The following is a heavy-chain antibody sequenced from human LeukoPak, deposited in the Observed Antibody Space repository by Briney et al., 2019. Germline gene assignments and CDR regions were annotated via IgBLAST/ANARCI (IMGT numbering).Heavy chain of an antibody. D-gene: IGHD5-18*01. CDR2: IIPIFGTA. CDR3: ARGWIQLWALDY. Sequence: GASVKVSCKASGYTFTDYYMNWVRQAPGQGLEWMGGIIPIFGTANYAQKFQGRVTITADESTSTAYMELSSLRSEDTAVYYCARGWIQLWALDYWGQGTLVTVSS. J-gene: IGHJ4*02. CDR1: GYTFTDYY. V-gene: IGHV1-69*13.